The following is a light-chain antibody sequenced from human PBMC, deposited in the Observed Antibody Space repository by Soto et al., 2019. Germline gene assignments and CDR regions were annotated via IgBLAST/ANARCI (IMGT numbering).Light chain of an antibody. J-gene: IGKJ4*01. Sequence: AIRMTQSPSSFSASTGDRVTITCRASHGIGSALAWYQQKPGKAPSLLIYAASTLQSGVPSRFSGSGSGTDFTLTITYLQSDDFATYFCQQYYTFPLTFGGGTKVEIK. CDR1: HGIGSA. V-gene: IGKV1-8*01. CDR3: QQYYTFPLT. CDR2: AAS.